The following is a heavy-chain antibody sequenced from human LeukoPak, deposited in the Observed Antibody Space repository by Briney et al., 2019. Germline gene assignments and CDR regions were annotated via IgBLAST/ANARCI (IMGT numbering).Heavy chain of an antibody. CDR1: GGSISSYY. Sequence: SETLSLTCTVSGGSISSYYWSWIRQPPGKGLEWIGYIYYSGSTNYNPSLKSRVTISVDTSKNQFSLKLSSVTAADTAVYYCARGPTMVRGVIFDYWGQGTLVTVSS. J-gene: IGHJ4*02. D-gene: IGHD3-10*01. CDR2: IYYSGST. V-gene: IGHV4-59*01. CDR3: ARGPTMVRGVIFDY.